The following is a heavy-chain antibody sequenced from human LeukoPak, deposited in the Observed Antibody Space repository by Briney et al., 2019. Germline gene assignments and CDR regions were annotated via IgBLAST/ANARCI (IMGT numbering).Heavy chain of an antibody. CDR1: GGSFNTYY. D-gene: IGHD5-24*01. CDR2: IYNSGST. CDR3: ARFDGWQIDY. V-gene: IGHV4-59*01. Sequence: PSETLSLTCTVSGGSFNTYYWSWIRQPPGKGLEWIGYIYNSGSTYYNPSLKSRVTISEDTSKNQFSLKLSSVTAADTAVYYCARFDGWQIDYWGQGTLVTVSS. J-gene: IGHJ4*02.